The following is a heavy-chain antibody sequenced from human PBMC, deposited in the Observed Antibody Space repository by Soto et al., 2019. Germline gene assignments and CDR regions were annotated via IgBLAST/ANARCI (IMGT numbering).Heavy chain of an antibody. J-gene: IGHJ4*02. D-gene: IGHD3-10*01. CDR2: ISAHNGNT. V-gene: IGHV1-18*01. Sequence: QVHLVQSGAEVKKPGASVKVSCKGSGYAFTTYGITWVRQAPGQGLEWMGWISAHNGNTNYAQKLQGRVTVTRDTSTSTAYIELMTLISDDTAVYYCARGRYGAYWGQGALVTVSS. CDR3: ARGRYGAY. CDR1: GYAFTTYG.